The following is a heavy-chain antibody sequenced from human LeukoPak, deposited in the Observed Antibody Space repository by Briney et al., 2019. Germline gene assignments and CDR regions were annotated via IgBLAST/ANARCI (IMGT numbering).Heavy chain of an antibody. CDR1: GVSMRSIYNY. J-gene: IGHJ5*02. Sequence: PSDSLSLTCTVSGVSMRSIYNYWGWIRQPPGKGLEWIGSIYDSGSTYYNPSLKSRVTISVDTSKNQFSLKLNSVTAADTAVYYCARHYGPWGQGTLVTVSS. CDR3: ARHYGP. V-gene: IGHV4-39*01. D-gene: IGHD3-10*01. CDR2: IYDSGST.